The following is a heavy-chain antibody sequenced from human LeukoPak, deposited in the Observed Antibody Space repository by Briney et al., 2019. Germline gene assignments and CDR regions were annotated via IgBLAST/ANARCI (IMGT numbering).Heavy chain of an antibody. Sequence: SETLSLTCIVSSGSINGYYWNWIRQSADKGLEWIGRVSSSGTTNYNPSLKSRVTMSVDSSKDQFSLRLSSVTAADTAVYYCARDRGIAQGRVRHPFFDYWGQGGLVRVSS. CDR3: ARDRGIAQGRVRHPFFDY. D-gene: IGHD2-15*01. V-gene: IGHV4-4*07. CDR2: VSSSGTT. CDR1: SGSINGYY. J-gene: IGHJ4*02.